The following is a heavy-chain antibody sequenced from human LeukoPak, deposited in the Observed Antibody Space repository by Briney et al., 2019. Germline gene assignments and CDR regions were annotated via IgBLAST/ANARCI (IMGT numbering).Heavy chain of an antibody. CDR1: GGSFSGYY. V-gene: IGHV4-34*01. CDR2: INHSGST. CDR3: ARSMITFGGVRY. Sequence: SETLSLTCAVYGGSFSGYYWSWIRQPPGKGLEWIGEINHSGSTNYNPSLKSRVTISVDTSKSQFSLKLSSVTAADTAVYYCARSMITFGGVRYWGQGTLVTVSS. D-gene: IGHD3-16*01. J-gene: IGHJ4*02.